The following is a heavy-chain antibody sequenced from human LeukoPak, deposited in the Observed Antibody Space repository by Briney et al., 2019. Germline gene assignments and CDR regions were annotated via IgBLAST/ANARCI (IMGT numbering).Heavy chain of an antibody. CDR3: ARIIAASATWDY. CDR2: INTSGGST. D-gene: IGHD6-13*01. V-gene: IGHV1-46*01. Sequence: ASVKVSCKASGYTFTTYYLHWVRQAPGQGLEWMGLINTSGGSTSYAQKFQGRVTMTRDTSTSTVYMELSSVRAEDTAVYYCARIIAASATWDYWGQGTLVTVSS. CDR1: GYTFTTYY. J-gene: IGHJ4*02.